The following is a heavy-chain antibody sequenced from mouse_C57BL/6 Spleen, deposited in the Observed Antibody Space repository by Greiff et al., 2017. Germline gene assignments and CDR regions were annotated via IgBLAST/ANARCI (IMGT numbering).Heavy chain of an antibody. Sequence: VQLQQSGAELVKPGASVKLSCTASGFNIKDYYMHWVKQRTEQGLEWIGRIDPEDGETKYAPKFQGKATITADTSSNTAYLQLSSLTSADSAVSYCARSRDGYYPWFAYWGQGTLVTVSA. CDR2: IDPEDGET. J-gene: IGHJ3*01. CDR3: ARSRDGYYPWFAY. V-gene: IGHV14-2*01. D-gene: IGHD2-3*01. CDR1: GFNIKDYY.